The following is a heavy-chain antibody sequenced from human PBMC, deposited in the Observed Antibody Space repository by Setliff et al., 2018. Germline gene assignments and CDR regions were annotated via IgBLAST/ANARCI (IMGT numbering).Heavy chain of an antibody. CDR2: INPISGGA. J-gene: IGHJ3*02. CDR3: ARSSDSGYYHQRDAFDI. CDR1: GYTFAGYY. D-gene: IGHD3-22*01. V-gene: IGHV1-2*02. Sequence: ASVKVSCKASGYTFAGYYMHWVRQTPGQGLEWMGWINPISGGANYAQKFQGRVTLTRDTSISTGYMELRSLRPDDTAVYFCARSSDSGYYHQRDAFDIWGQGTRVTVS.